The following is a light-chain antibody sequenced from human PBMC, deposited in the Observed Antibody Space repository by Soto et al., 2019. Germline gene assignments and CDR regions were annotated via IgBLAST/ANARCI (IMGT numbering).Light chain of an antibody. V-gene: IGLV2-14*03. CDR1: SSDVGGSNY. CDR3: GSYTSTSTLYV. J-gene: IGLJ1*01. Sequence: QSAVTQPASVSGSPGQSITISCTGTSSDVGGSNYVSWYQQHPGKAPKLMIYDVSNRPSGVSNRFSGSKSGYTASLTISGLQAEDEANYYCGSYTSTSTLYVFGTGTKVTVL. CDR2: DVS.